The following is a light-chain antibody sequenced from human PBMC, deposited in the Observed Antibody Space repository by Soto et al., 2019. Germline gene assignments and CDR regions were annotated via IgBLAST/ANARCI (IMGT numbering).Light chain of an antibody. CDR3: SSYTNSGVVV. CDR2: EVS. V-gene: IGLV2-14*01. Sequence: QSVLTQPASVSGSPGQSITISCTGTSSDVGGYNYVSWYQQHPGKAPKLMIYEVSNRPSGVSNRFSGSKSGNTASLTISGLQAEDEADYYCSSYTNSGVVVFGGGNKLTVL. CDR1: SSDVGGYNY. J-gene: IGLJ2*01.